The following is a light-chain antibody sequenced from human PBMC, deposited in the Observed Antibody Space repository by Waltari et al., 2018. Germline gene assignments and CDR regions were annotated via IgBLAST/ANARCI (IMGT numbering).Light chain of an antibody. CDR2: GAS. V-gene: IGKV3-20*01. CDR3: QQYLTSPPKLT. J-gene: IGKJ4*01. CDR1: QSVSSSY. Sequence: ESVLTQSPGTLSLSPGERATLSCRASQSVSSSYLAWYQQKPGQAPRLLIYGASNRATGIPDRFSGSGSGTDFTLTISRLEPEDFAVYYCQQYLTSPPKLTFGGGTKVEI.